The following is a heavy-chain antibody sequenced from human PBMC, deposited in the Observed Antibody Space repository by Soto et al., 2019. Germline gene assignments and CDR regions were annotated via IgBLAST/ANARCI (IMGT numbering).Heavy chain of an antibody. CDR2: ISRDGSNA. D-gene: IGHD2-21*01. CDR3: ARDDEGRIDCALGY. J-gene: IGHJ4*02. CDR1: GFTFSSYV. Sequence: QVQLVESGGGVVQPGRSLTLSCAASGFTFSSYVIHWVRQTPDKGLEWVAFISRDGSNAYYADSVKGRFTISRDNSKNTLYLEMNSLRPEDTAVYYCARDDEGRIDCALGYWGQGTLVVVSS. V-gene: IGHV3-30-3*01.